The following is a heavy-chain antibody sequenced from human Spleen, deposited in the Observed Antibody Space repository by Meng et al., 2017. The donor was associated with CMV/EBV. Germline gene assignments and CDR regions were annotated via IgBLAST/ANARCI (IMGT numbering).Heavy chain of an antibody. D-gene: IGHD1-1*01. Sequence: ASVKVSCKASGYTFTGYYMHWVRQAPGQGLEWMGWINPNSGGTNYAQKFQGRVTMTRDTSISTAYMELSRLRSDDTAVYYCARGPGNVQLEPRRRAYWFDPWGQGTLVTVSS. V-gene: IGHV1-2*02. CDR2: INPNSGGT. J-gene: IGHJ5*02. CDR3: ARGPGNVQLEPRRRAYWFDP. CDR1: GYTFTGYY.